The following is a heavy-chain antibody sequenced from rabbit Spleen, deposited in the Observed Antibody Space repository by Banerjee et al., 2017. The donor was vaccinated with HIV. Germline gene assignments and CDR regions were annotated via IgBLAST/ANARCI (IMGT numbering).Heavy chain of an antibody. D-gene: IGHD6-1*01. V-gene: IGHV1S45*01. CDR3: ASAYSDIYFNL. CDR1: GFSFSSRYY. Sequence: QEQLEESGGDLVKPEGSLTLTCTASGFSFSSRYYMCWVRQAPGKGLEWIACIYTGSSGSTWYASWAKGRFTISKTSSTTVTLQLNSLTAADTATHFCASAYSDIYFNLWGPGTLVTVS. J-gene: IGHJ4*01. CDR2: IYTGSSGST.